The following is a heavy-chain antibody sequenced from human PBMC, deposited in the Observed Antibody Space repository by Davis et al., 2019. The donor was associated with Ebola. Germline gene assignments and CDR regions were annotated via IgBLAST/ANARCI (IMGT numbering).Heavy chain of an antibody. J-gene: IGHJ6*03. Sequence: AASVKVSCKASGYTFIDYYILWVRQAPGQGLEWMGWINPKSGVTKYAQQFQDWVTMTRDTSITTAYVELSGLTSDDTAIYYCARALSATYDYYMDVWGKGSAVTVSS. V-gene: IGHV1-2*04. CDR2: INPKSGVT. D-gene: IGHD2-15*01. CDR1: GYTFIDYY. CDR3: ARALSATYDYYMDV.